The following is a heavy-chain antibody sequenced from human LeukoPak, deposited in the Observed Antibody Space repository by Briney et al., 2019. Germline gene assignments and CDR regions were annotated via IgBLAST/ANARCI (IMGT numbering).Heavy chain of an antibody. CDR2: IHPNSGVT. CDR1: GYTFTDYY. Sequence: ASVKVSCKASGYTFTDYYMHWVRQAPGQGLEWMGWIHPNSGVTVYAQNFQGRVTITRDTSISTAYMDLTSLKSDDTAVYYCASYGSGYNWLDPWGQGTLVTVSS. CDR3: ASYGSGYNWLDP. J-gene: IGHJ5*02. D-gene: IGHD3-10*01. V-gene: IGHV1-2*02.